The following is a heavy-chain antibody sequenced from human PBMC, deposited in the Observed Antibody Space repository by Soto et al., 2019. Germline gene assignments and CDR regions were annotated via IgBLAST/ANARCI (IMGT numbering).Heavy chain of an antibody. V-gene: IGHV4-59*08. J-gene: IGHJ4*02. CDR1: GGSISSYY. Sequence: PSETLSLTCTVSGGSISSYYWSWIRQPPGKGLEWIGYIYYSGSTNYNPSLKSRVTISVDTSKNQFSLKLSSVTAADTAVYYCARQTWGDWAVDYWGQGTLVTVSS. CDR2: IYYSGST. CDR3: ARQTWGDWAVDY. D-gene: IGHD2-21*02.